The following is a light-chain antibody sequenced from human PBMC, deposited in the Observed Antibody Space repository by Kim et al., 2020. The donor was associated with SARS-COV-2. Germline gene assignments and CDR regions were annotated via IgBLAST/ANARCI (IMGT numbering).Light chain of an antibody. CDR3: CSYAGSYTWV. CDR1: SSDVGGYNY. J-gene: IGLJ3*02. V-gene: IGLV2-11*01. CDR2: DVS. Sequence: QSALTQPRSVSGSPGQSVTISCTGTSSDVGGYNYVSWYQQHPGKAPKLMIYDVSTRPSGVPDRFCGSKSGNTASLTISGLQAEDEADYYCCSYAGSYTWVFGGGAQLNVL.